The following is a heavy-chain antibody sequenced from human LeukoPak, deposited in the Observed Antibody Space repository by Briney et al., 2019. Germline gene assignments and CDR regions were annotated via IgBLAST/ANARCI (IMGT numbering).Heavy chain of an antibody. D-gene: IGHD2-2*01. CDR3: ARRYHTARSHAWFDP. J-gene: IGHJ5*02. CDR2: LSDTGTT. CDR1: GGSVSTISHF. V-gene: IGHV4-39*01. Sequence: SETLSLTCTVSGGSVSTISHFWDWVRQPPGKGLEWIVSLSDTGTTYYNPSLESRVTMSVDTSKNQFSLKLSSVTAADTAVYYCARRYHTARSHAWFDPWGQGTLVTVSS.